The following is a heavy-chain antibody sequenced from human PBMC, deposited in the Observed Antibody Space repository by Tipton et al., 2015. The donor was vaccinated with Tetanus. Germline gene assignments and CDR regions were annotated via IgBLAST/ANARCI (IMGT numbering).Heavy chain of an antibody. CDR3: AKEQSDADYYYYGMDV. J-gene: IGHJ6*02. V-gene: IGHV1-69*04. CDR2: SIPLLGIA. CDR1: GDTFNTYG. Sequence: QSGAEVKKPGSSVKVSCKTSGDTFNTYGINWVRQAPGQRLEWMGRSIPLLGIANNAQKFQGRLTITADKSTTTVYMELSSLTSEDTAVYYCAKEQSDADYYYYGMDVWGQGTTVTVSS. D-gene: IGHD4-11*01.